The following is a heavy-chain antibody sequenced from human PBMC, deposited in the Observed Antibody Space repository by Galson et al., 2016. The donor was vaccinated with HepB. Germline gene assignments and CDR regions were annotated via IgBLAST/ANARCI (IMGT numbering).Heavy chain of an antibody. V-gene: IGHV4-31*03. D-gene: IGHD3-16*01. CDR1: CASISSGVYY. CDR2: IHYTGSP. CDR3: ARDAHDRTAYHDLDY. J-gene: IGHJ4*02. Sequence: TLSLTCPVSCASISSGVYYWSWLRHLPGKGLEWIGYIHYTGSPYYNPSLESRFSMTVDTSKNQFYLTLNSVTAADTAVYYCARDAHDRTAYHDLDYWGQGTVVIVS.